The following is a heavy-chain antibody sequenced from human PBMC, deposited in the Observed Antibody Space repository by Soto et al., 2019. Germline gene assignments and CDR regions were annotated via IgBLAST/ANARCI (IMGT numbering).Heavy chain of an antibody. D-gene: IGHD5-12*01. J-gene: IGHJ3*02. CDR3: ARGGYSGSDQGDAFDI. CDR1: GITFSDHY. Sequence: EVQLVESGGGLVQPGGSLRLSSAASGITFSDHYMDWVRQAPGKGLEWVGRTRNKANSHTTEYAASVKGRFTISRDESKNSMFLQMNRLKTEDTAVYYCARGGYSGSDQGDAFDIWGQGTMVTVSS. CDR2: TRNKANSHTT. V-gene: IGHV3-72*01.